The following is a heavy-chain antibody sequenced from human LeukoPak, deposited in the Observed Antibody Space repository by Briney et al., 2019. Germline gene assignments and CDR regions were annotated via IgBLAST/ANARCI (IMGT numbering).Heavy chain of an antibody. J-gene: IGHJ4*02. V-gene: IGHV3-23*01. CDR2: ITGITGTT. CDR3: ARKSGDIDC. D-gene: IGHD1-1*01. Sequence: GGSLRLSCAASGFTFSGYGMSWVRQAPGKGLEWVSAITGITGTTYYAASVKGRFTISRDNSKNTLYLQMNSLRPEDTAVYYCARKSGDIDCWGQGTLVTVSS. CDR1: GFTFSGYG.